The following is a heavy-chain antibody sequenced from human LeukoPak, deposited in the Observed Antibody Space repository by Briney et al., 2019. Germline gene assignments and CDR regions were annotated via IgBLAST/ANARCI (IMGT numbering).Heavy chain of an antibody. CDR1: GGTFSSYA. V-gene: IGHV1-69*05. CDR3: ARDYDILTGYYQRYYFDY. D-gene: IGHD3-9*01. J-gene: IGHJ4*02. CDR2: IIPIFGTA. Sequence: SVKVSCKASGGTFSSYAISWVRQAPGQGLEWMGRIIPIFGTANYAQKFQGRVTITTDESTSTAYMELSSLRSEDTAVYYCARDYDILTGYYQRYYFDYWGQGTLVTVSS.